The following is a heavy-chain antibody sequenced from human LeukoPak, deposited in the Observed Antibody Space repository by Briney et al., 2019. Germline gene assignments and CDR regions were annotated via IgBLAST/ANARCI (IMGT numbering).Heavy chain of an antibody. V-gene: IGHV4-59*06. J-gene: IGHJ3*02. CDR2: IYYSGST. Sequence: SETLSLTCTVSGGSISSYYWSWIRQHPGKGLEWIGYIYYSGSTYYNPSLKSRVTISVDTSKNQFSLKLSSVTAADTAVYYCARVIPARLIAVVTADAFDIWGQGTMVTVSS. D-gene: IGHD2-21*02. CDR1: GGSISSYY. CDR3: ARVIPARLIAVVTADAFDI.